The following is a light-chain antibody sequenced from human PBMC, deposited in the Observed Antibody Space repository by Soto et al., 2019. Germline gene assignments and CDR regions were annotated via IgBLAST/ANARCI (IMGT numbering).Light chain of an antibody. CDR1: SSDVGGYNY. J-gene: IGLJ1*01. V-gene: IGLV2-8*02. CDR3: SSYAGSNNHV. Sequence: QSVLTQPPPASRSPGQTVTLSSTGTSSDVGGYNYVSWYQQHPGKAPKLMIYEVTRRPSGVPDRFPGSKSGNTASLTVSGLQAEDEADYYCSSYAGSNNHVFGTGTKVTVL. CDR2: EVT.